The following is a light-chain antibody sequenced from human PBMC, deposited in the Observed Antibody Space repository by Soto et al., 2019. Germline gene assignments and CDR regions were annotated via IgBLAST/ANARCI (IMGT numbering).Light chain of an antibody. J-gene: IGLJ2*01. Sequence: QSVLTQSASVSGSLGQSITISCTGSSSDIGTYNLVSWYQQLPGKAPKVIIYDNTKRSSGLDNRSSASKSGNTASLTIWGRQAEDEADYYRCSDAGISTFIFGGGTKLTVL. CDR3: CSDAGISTFI. CDR1: SSDIGTYNL. V-gene: IGLV2-23*02. CDR2: DNT.